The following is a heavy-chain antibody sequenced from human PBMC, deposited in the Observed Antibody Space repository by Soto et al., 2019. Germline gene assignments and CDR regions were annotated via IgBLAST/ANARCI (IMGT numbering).Heavy chain of an antibody. D-gene: IGHD1-7*01. CDR1: GFTFTSSA. CDR3: AADLNNWNYGY. CDR2: IVVGSGNT. J-gene: IGHJ4*02. V-gene: IGHV1-58*01. Sequence: SVKVSCKASGFTFTSSAVQWVRQARGQCLEWIGWIVVGSGNTNYAQKFQERVTITRDMSTSTAYMELSSLRSEDTAVYYCAADLNNWNYGYWGQGTLVTVSS.